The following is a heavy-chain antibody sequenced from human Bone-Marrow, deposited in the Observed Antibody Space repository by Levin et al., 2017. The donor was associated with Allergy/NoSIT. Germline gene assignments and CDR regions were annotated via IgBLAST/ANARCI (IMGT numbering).Heavy chain of an antibody. CDR2: IYSGGDT. CDR1: GLTVSNNY. CDR3: ARNIPVTDLGF. J-gene: IGHJ4*02. D-gene: IGHD1-14*01. V-gene: IGHV3-53*01. Sequence: GGSLRLSCAASGLTVSNNYMSWVRQAPGKGLEWVALIYSGGDTYYADSVKGRFTISRDSSKNTLYLQMNSLRTEDTAVYHCARNIPVTDLGFWGRGTPVTVSS.